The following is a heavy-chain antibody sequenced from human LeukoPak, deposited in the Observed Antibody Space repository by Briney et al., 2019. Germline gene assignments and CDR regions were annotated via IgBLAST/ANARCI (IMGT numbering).Heavy chain of an antibody. V-gene: IGHV1-3*03. J-gene: IGHJ6*03. CDR3: ARASPYSSSWYSLGYYMDV. D-gene: IGHD6-13*01. Sequence: ASVKVSCKASGYTFTSYAMHWVRQAPGQRLEWMGWINAGNGNTKYSQEFQGRVTITRDTSASTAYMELSSLRSEDMAVYYCARASPYSSSWYSLGYYMDVWGKGTTVTVSS. CDR1: GYTFTSYA. CDR2: INAGNGNT.